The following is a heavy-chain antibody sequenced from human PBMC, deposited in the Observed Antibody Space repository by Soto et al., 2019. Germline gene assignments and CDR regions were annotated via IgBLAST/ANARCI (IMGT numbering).Heavy chain of an antibody. D-gene: IGHD4-17*01. CDR1: GGSIGSSSYY. CDR2: IYYSGST. Sequence: SETLSLTCTVSGGSIGSSSYYWGWIRQPPGKGLEWIGSIYYSGSTYYNPSLKSRVTISVDTSKNQFSLKLSSVTAADTAVYYCARGIDYGDYEGDDAFDICGQGTMVT. V-gene: IGHV4-39*01. CDR3: ARGIDYGDYEGDDAFDI. J-gene: IGHJ3*02.